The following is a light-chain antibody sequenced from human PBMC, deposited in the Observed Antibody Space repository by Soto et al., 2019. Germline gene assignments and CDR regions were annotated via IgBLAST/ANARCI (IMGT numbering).Light chain of an antibody. CDR2: EVT. CDR1: SSDVDYNR. Sequence: SALTQPASVTGSPGQSITISCTGTSSDVDYNRVSWYQQYPGTAPKLIINEVTNRPSGVSDRFSGSKSGNTASLTISGLQPEDEADYYCSSYTIRRSWVFGGGTKLTVL. J-gene: IGLJ3*02. V-gene: IGLV2-14*01. CDR3: SSYTIRRSWV.